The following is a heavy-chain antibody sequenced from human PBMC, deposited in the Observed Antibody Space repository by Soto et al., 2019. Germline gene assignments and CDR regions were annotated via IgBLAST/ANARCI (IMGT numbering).Heavy chain of an antibody. CDR1: GYTLTELS. CDR3: ATDPTEYCSGWTDY. CDR2: FDPEDGET. Sequence: ASVKVSCKVSGYTLTELSMHWVRQAPGKGLEWMGGFDPEDGETIYAQKFQGRVTMTEDTSTDTAYMELSSLRSEDTAVYYCATDPTEYCSGWTDYWGQGTLVTVSS. D-gene: IGHD6-19*01. J-gene: IGHJ4*02. V-gene: IGHV1-24*01.